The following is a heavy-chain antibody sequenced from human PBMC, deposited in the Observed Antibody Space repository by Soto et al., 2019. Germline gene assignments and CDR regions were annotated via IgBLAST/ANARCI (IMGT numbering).Heavy chain of an antibody. J-gene: IGHJ4*02. CDR1: GFTFSSYA. V-gene: IGHV3-23*01. D-gene: IGHD2-15*01. Sequence: PGVSLRLSCAASGFTFSSYAMSWVRPAPGKGLEWVSAISGSGGSTYYADSVKGRFTISRDNSKNTLYLQMNSLRAEDTAVYYCAKAGSDIVVVVAAIYPSFDYWGQGTLVTVSS. CDR2: ISGSGGST. CDR3: AKAGSDIVVVVAAIYPSFDY.